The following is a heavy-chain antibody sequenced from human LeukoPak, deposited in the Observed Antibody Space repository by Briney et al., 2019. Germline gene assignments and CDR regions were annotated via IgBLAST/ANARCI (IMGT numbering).Heavy chain of an antibody. V-gene: IGHV1-2*02. CDR1: GYTFTGYY. Sequence: ASVKVSCKASGYTFTGYYMHWVRQAPGQGLEWMGWINPNSGGTNYAQKFQGRVTMTRDTSISTAYMELSRLRSDDTAVYYCARGGSAIFGVVIIYSGTDYLGQGTLVTVSS. CDR2: INPNSGGT. CDR3: ARGGSAIFGVVIIYSGTDY. D-gene: IGHD3-3*01. J-gene: IGHJ4*02.